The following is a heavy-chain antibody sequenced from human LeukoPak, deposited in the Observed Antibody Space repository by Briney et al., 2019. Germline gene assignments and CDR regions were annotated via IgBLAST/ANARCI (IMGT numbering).Heavy chain of an antibody. CDR2: INHSGST. D-gene: IGHD3-10*01. CDR1: GGSFSGYY. Sequence: PSETLSLTCAVYGGSFSGYYWSWIRQPPGKGLEWIGEINHSGSTNYNPSLKSRVTISVDTSKNQFSLKLSSVTAADTAAYYCARGPGLLWFGELLHYFDYWGQGTLVTVSS. V-gene: IGHV4-34*01. J-gene: IGHJ4*02. CDR3: ARGPGLLWFGELLHYFDY.